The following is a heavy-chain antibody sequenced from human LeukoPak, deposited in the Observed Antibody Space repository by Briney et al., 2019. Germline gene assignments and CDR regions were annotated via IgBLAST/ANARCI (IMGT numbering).Heavy chain of an antibody. V-gene: IGHV4-34*01. CDR3: ARGLPITGDYFGY. D-gene: IGHD7-27*01. CDR2: INHSGST. Sequence: SETLSLTCAVYGGSFSGYYWSWIRQPPGKGLEWIGEINHSGSTNYNPSLKSRVTISVDTSKNQFSLKLSSVTAADTAVYYCARGLPITGDYFGYWGQGTLVTVSS. CDR1: GGSFSGYY. J-gene: IGHJ4*02.